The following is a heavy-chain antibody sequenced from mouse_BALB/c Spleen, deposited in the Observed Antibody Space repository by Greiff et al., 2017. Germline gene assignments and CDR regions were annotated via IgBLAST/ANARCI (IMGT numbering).Heavy chain of an antibody. Sequence: LQQPGSELVRPGASVKLSCKASGYTFTSYWMHWVKQRHGQGLEWIGNIYPGSGSTNYDEKFKSKGTLTVDTSSSPAYMHLSSLTSEDSAVYYCTRDGNYFDYWGQGTTLTVSS. CDR3: TRDGNYFDY. D-gene: IGHD2-1*01. J-gene: IGHJ2*01. CDR2: IYPGSGST. V-gene: IGHV1S22*01. CDR1: GYTFTSYW.